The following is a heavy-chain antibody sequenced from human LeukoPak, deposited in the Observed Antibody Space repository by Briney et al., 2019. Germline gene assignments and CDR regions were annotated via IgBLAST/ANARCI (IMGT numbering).Heavy chain of an antibody. Sequence: ASVKVSCKASGYTFTGYHIYWVRQAPGQGLEWMGWIIPDSGGTGYAQKFQGRVTMTKDTSISTAYMELSRLGSDDTAVYYCARRYSSTGPFDYWGPGTLVTVSS. J-gene: IGHJ4*02. D-gene: IGHD1-14*01. CDR2: IIPDSGGT. CDR1: GYTFTGYH. V-gene: IGHV1-2*02. CDR3: ARRYSSTGPFDY.